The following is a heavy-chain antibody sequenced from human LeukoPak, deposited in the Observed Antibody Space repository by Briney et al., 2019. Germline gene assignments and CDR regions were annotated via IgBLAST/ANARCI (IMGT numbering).Heavy chain of an antibody. CDR2: IGVGGDT. CDR3: AKALDYNGLRGEGGSFDC. J-gene: IGHJ4*02. CDR1: GFNFTKND. Sequence: GGSLRLSCVASGFNFTKNDMHWVRQTTKRGLEWVSAIGVGGDTYYADPVKGRFTISRENGKNSVYLQMNSLRAGDTAVYFCAKALDYNGLRGEGGSFDCWGQGALVTVSS. D-gene: IGHD4-11*01. V-gene: IGHV3-13*01.